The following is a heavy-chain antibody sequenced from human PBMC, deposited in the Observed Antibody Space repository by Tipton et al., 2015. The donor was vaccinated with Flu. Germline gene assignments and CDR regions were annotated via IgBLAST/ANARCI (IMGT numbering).Heavy chain of an antibody. J-gene: IGHJ4*02. D-gene: IGHD5-12*01. CDR1: GGSLSSFY. Sequence: TLSLTCTVSGGSLSSFYWSWIRQPAGKGLEYIGRIYTSGSTNYNPSLKSRVSMSVDTSKTQFSLDLSSVTAADTAMYYCARGVNIVPKWDHWGQGTLVSVSS. CDR2: IYTSGST. V-gene: IGHV4-4*07. CDR3: ARGVNIVPKWDH.